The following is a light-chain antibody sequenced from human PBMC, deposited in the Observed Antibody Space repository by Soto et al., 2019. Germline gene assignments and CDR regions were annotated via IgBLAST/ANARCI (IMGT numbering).Light chain of an antibody. V-gene: IGKV1-5*01. CDR3: QQYNSYPALT. CDR2: DAS. J-gene: IGKJ4*01. Sequence: DIQMTQSPSTLSASVGDRVTITCRASQSISSWLAWYQQKPGKAPKLLIYDASSLESGVPSRFSGSGSGTEFTLTISSLQPDDFATYYCQQYNSYPALTCGGGTKVEIK. CDR1: QSISSW.